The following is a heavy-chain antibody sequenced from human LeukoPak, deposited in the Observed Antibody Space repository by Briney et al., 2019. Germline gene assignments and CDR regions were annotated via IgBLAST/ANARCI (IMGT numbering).Heavy chain of an antibody. Sequence: GGSLRLSCAASGFTFSSCAMSWVRQAPGKGLEWVSAISGRGSSTHYADSVKGRFTISRDNSKNTLYLQMNSLRAEDTAVYHCAKKWSGGDSSVVAATDLDYWGQGTLVTVSS. V-gene: IGHV3-23*01. CDR1: GFTFSSCA. J-gene: IGHJ4*02. CDR2: ISGRGSST. D-gene: IGHD2-15*01. CDR3: AKKWSGGDSSVVAATDLDY.